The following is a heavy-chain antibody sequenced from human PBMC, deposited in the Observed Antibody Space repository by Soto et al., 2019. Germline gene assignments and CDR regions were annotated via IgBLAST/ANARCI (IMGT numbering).Heavy chain of an antibody. J-gene: IGHJ6*02. CDR1: GDSVSSNSAA. Sequence: PSQTLSLTCAISGDSVSSNSAAWNWIRQSPSRGLEWLGRTYYRSKWYNDYAVSVKSRITINPDTSKNQFSLQLNSVTPEDTAVYYCARDRYCSGGSCYLAGGSNNYSGMDVWGQGTPVTVS. V-gene: IGHV6-1*01. CDR3: ARDRYCSGGSCYLAGGSNNYSGMDV. D-gene: IGHD2-15*01. CDR2: TYYRSKWYN.